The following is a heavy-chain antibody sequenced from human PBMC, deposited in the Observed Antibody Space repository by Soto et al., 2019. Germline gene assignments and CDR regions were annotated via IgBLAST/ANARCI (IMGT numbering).Heavy chain of an antibody. V-gene: IGHV4-39*01. CDR1: GGSISSSNYY. D-gene: IGHD6-6*01. J-gene: IGHJ4*02. Sequence: PSETLSLTCTVSGGSISSSNYYWGWIRQPPGKELEWIGSIYYSGSTYYNPSLKSRVTISVDTSKNQFSLKLSSVTAADTAVFFCPRRGHSSSHFDVWGQRTLVIVSS. CDR3: PRRGHSSSHFDV. CDR2: IYYSGST.